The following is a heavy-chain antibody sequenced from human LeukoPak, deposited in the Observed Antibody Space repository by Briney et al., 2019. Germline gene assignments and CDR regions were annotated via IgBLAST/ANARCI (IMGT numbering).Heavy chain of an antibody. CDR2: IKPDGTEK. D-gene: IGHD2-15*01. CDR1: GFTFSKSW. J-gene: IGHJ2*01. V-gene: IGHV3-7*01. CDR3: ARDYFSRAALLGYFDL. Sequence: GGSLRLSCAASGFTFSKSWMSWARQAPGKGLECVANIKPDGTEKYYVDSVKGRFTISRDNAKNSLYLQMNSLRAEDTAVYYCARDYFSRAALLGYFDLWGRGTLVTVSS.